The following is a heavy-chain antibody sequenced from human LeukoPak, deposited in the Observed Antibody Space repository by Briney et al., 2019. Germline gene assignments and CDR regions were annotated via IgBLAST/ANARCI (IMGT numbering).Heavy chain of an antibody. CDR3: AAGSGWLIDS. CDR1: GFTFSNLW. D-gene: IGHD6-19*01. V-gene: IGHV3-7*05. CDR2: IKQDGSDI. Sequence: GGSLRLSCAASGFTFSNLWMSRVRQAPGKGLEWVANIKQDGSDIYYVDSVKGRFTISRDNAKSSLYLQTSRLTAEDTGVYYCAAGSGWLIDSWGQGTLVTVSS. J-gene: IGHJ4*02.